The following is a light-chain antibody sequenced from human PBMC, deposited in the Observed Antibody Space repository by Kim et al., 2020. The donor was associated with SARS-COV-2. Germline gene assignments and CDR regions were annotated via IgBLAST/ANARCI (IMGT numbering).Light chain of an antibody. V-gene: IGLV2-18*02. Sequence: GQSVTSSCTGTSSDVGRYNRVSWYQQSPGTAPKLIFYEVTNRPSGVPNRFSGSKSGNVASLTISGLRAEDEADYYCNSYTSTYRYVFGSGTKVTVL. CDR1: SSDVGRYNR. CDR3: NSYTSTYRYV. J-gene: IGLJ1*01. CDR2: EVT.